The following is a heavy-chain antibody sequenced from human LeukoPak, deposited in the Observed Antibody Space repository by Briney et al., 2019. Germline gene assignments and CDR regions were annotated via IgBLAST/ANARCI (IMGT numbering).Heavy chain of an antibody. J-gene: IGHJ4*02. CDR2: IYHSGNT. CDR1: GFTISSYY. V-gene: IGHV3-53*01. Sequence: GGSLRLSCAASGFTISSYYMAWVRQAPGKGLEWVSVIYHSGNTDYADSVKGRFTISRDNSKDTVYLQTSSLRAEDTAVYYCARVRVTGYSNFAYWGQGTLVTVSS. CDR3: ARVRVTGYSNFAY. D-gene: IGHD3-9*01.